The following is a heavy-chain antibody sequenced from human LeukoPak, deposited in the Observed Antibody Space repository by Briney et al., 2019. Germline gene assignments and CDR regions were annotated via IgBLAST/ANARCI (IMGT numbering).Heavy chain of an antibody. D-gene: IGHD2-21*01. CDR3: ARRGESRRMYYFDY. J-gene: IGHJ4*02. Sequence: AASVKVSCKASGYTFTSYGISWVRQAPGQGLEWMGWISAYNGNTNYAQKLQGRVTMTTDTPTSTAYMELRSLRSDDTAVYYCARRGESRRMYYFDYWGQGTLVTVSS. CDR2: ISAYNGNT. CDR1: GYTFTSYG. V-gene: IGHV1-18*04.